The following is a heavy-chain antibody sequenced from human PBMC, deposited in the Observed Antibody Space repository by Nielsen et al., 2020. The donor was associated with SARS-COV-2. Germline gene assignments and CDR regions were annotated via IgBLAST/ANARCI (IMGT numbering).Heavy chain of an antibody. CDR3: ARLHTRIGGY. V-gene: IGHV4-39*01. D-gene: IGHD3-10*02. J-gene: IGHJ4*02. CDR2: IYYSGST. CDR1: GGSIRHTNYY. Sequence: SETLSLTCTVSGGSIRHTNYYWGWIRQPPGKGLEWIGSIYYSGSTYYNPSLKSRVTISVDTSKNQFSLKLSSVTAADTAVYYCARLHTRIGGYWGQGTLVTVSS.